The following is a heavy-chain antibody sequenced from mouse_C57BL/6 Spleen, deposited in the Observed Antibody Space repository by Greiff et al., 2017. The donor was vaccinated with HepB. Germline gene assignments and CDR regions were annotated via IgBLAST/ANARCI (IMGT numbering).Heavy chain of an antibody. CDR1: GYTFTDYE. D-gene: IGHD2-4*01. J-gene: IGHJ3*01. CDR2: IDPETGGT. Sequence: QVQLKQSGAELVRPGASVTLSCKASGYTFTDYEMHWVKQTPVHGLEWIGAIDPETGGTAYNQKFKGKAILTADKSSSTAYMELRSLTSEDSAVYYCTSYDYSYWGQGTLVTVSA. CDR3: TSYDYSY. V-gene: IGHV1-15*01.